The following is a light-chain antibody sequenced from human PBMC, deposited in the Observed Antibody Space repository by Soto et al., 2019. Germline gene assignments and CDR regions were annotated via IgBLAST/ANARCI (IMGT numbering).Light chain of an antibody. CDR3: DSYTSSRAYV. CDR1: SSDVGGYNY. V-gene: IGLV2-14*01. Sequence: QSVLAQPASVSGSPGQSITISCTGTSSDVGGYNYVSWYQQQAGKAPKLIIHEVSNRPSGVSNRFSGSKSGNTASLTISGLQAEDEADYYCDSYTSSRAYVFGIATKVTVL. CDR2: EVS. J-gene: IGLJ1*01.